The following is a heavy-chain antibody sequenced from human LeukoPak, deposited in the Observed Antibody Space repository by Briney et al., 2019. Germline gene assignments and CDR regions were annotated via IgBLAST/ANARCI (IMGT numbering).Heavy chain of an antibody. CDR1: GFTFSSYA. CDR2: ISYDGSNK. CDR3: ARGYCSSTSCYAPYYYGMDV. D-gene: IGHD2-2*01. V-gene: IGHV3-30-3*01. Sequence: GGSLRLSCAASGFTFSSYAMHWVRQGPGKGLEWVAVISYDGSNKYYADSVKGRFTISRDNSKNTLYLQMNSLRAEDTAVYYCARGYCSSTSCYAPYYYGMDVWGQGTTVTVSS. J-gene: IGHJ6*02.